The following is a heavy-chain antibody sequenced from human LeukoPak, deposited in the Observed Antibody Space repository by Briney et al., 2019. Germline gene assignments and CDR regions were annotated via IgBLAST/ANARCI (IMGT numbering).Heavy chain of an antibody. J-gene: IGHJ4*02. Sequence: PGGSRRLSCEVSGGSFSNYWMNWVRQAPGKGLVWVARTNLHGTTVDYADSVNGRFTISRDNAKNILFLRMNSLRAEDTAVYYCASAYTYVRLGDHWGQGTLVTVSS. V-gene: IGHV3-74*01. CDR2: TNLHGTTV. CDR3: ASAYTYVRLGDH. CDR1: GGSFSNYW. D-gene: IGHD3-16*01.